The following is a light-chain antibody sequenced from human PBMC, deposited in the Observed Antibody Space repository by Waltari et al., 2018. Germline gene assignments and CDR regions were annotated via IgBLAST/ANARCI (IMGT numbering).Light chain of an antibody. Sequence: QSALTQPASVSGSPGQSITISCTGTSSDVGAYNYVSWYQQHPGKAPKLMIFDVSNRPSGVSNPFSGSKSRNTASLTISGLQAEDEADYYCSSYISSSTLELFGGGTSLTVL. CDR2: DVS. V-gene: IGLV2-14*03. CDR1: SSDVGAYNY. J-gene: IGLJ2*01. CDR3: SSYISSSTLEL.